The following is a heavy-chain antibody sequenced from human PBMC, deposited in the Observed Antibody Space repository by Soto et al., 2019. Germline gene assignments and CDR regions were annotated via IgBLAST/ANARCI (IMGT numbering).Heavy chain of an antibody. CDR3: VKDESINWYSGHFRH. CDR1: GFTFDDYV. CDR2: INWNSGSI. V-gene: IGHV3-9*01. D-gene: IGHD6-13*01. J-gene: IGHJ1*01. Sequence: EVQLVESGGGLVQPGRSLRLSCAASGFTFDDYVMHWVRQVPGKGLEWVSGINWNSGSIGYGDSVKGRFAISRDNAKNPLHLQMNSLSAEDTAFYYCVKDESINWYSGHFRHWGQGTPVPVSS.